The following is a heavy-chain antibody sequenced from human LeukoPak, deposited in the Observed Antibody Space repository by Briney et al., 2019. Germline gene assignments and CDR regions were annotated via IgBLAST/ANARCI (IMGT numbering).Heavy chain of an antibody. V-gene: IGHV3-23*01. D-gene: IGHD1-26*01. CDR2: ISGSGGST. CDR3: AKDLHSGSFYYYYGMDV. CDR1: GFTFSSYA. Sequence: SGGSLRLSCAASGFTFSSYAMSWVRQAPGKGLEWVSAISGSGGSTYYADSVKGRFTISRDNSKNTLYLQMNSLRAEDTAVYYCAKDLHSGSFYYYYGMDVWGQGTTVTVSS. J-gene: IGHJ6*02.